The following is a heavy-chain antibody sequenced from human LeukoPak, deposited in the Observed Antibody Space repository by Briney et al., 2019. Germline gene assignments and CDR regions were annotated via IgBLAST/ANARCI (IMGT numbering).Heavy chain of an antibody. D-gene: IGHD2-15*01. J-gene: IGHJ4*02. V-gene: IGHV3-23*01. CDR1: GITFSTYA. Sequence: GSLRLSCAASGITFSTYAMNWVRQAPGKGLEWVSVISGSAASTSYADSVKGRFTISRDNSKNTLYLQMNSLRAEDTAVYYCAKGYCSGGSCYNFDYWGQGTLVTVSS. CDR3: AKGYCSGGSCYNFDY. CDR2: ISGSAAST.